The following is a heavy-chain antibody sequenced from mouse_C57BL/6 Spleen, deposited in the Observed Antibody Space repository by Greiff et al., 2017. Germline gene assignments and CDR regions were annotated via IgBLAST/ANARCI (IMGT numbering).Heavy chain of an antibody. J-gene: IGHJ4*01. CDR2: IYPRDGST. D-gene: IGHD1-1*01. Sequence: QVQLQQSGPELVKPGASVKLSCKASGYTFTSYDINWVKQRPGQGLEWIGWIYPRDGSTKYNEKFKGKATLTVDTSSSTAYMELHSLTSEDSAVYFCAGGGSSLYYAMDYWGQGTSVTVSS. CDR1: GYTFTSYD. CDR3: AGGGSSLYYAMDY. V-gene: IGHV1-85*01.